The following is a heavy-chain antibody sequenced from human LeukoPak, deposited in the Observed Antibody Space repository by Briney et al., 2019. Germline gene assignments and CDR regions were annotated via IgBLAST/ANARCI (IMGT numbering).Heavy chain of an antibody. CDR2: IIPIFGTA. Sequence: SVKVSCKASGGTFSSYAISWVRQAPGQGLEWMGGIIPIFGTANYAQKFQGRVTITTDESTSTAYMELSSLRSEDTAVYYCARVEPHFWSGYPLGGENNWFDPWGQGTLVTVSS. CDR1: GGTFSSYA. V-gene: IGHV1-69*05. J-gene: IGHJ5*02. D-gene: IGHD3-3*01. CDR3: ARVEPHFWSGYPLGGENNWFDP.